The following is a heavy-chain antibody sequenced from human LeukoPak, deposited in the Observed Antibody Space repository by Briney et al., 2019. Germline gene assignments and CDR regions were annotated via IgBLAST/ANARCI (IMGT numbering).Heavy chain of an antibody. V-gene: IGHV4-59*11. CDR1: GGSISSHY. Sequence: SETLSLTFTVSGGSISSHYWSWIRQPPGKGLEWIGYIHYTGSTYYNPSLKSRVTISVDTSKNQFSLKLNSVTAADTAVYYCARDLTYYYGSGSYQGAFDIWGQGTMVTVSS. CDR2: IHYTGST. J-gene: IGHJ3*02. D-gene: IGHD3-10*01. CDR3: ARDLTYYYGSGSYQGAFDI.